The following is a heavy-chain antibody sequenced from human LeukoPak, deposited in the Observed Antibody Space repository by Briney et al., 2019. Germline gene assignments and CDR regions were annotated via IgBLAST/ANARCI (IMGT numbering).Heavy chain of an antibody. J-gene: IGHJ4*02. D-gene: IGHD6-13*01. CDR1: GFAFSSYS. Sequence: GGSLRLPCAASGFAFSSYSMNWVRLAPGKGLEWVSYISRSSSILYYADSVKGRFTISRDNAKNPLYLQMNSLRDEDTAVYYCARDHSSSWTFDYWGQGTLVTVSS. CDR3: ARDHSSSWTFDY. CDR2: ISRSSSIL. V-gene: IGHV3-48*02.